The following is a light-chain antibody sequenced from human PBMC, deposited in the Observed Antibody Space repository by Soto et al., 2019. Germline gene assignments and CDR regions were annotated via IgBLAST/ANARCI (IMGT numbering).Light chain of an antibody. Sequence: HSLLTQPASVSGSPGQSITISFTGTSSDIGSYNLVSWYQQHPGKAPKVIICEGSKRPSGVSNRFSGSKSGNTASLTISGLQAEDEADYYCCSYAGSTTLYVFGTGTKV. V-gene: IGLV2-23*01. CDR2: EGS. CDR3: CSYAGSTTLYV. CDR1: SSDIGSYNL. J-gene: IGLJ1*01.